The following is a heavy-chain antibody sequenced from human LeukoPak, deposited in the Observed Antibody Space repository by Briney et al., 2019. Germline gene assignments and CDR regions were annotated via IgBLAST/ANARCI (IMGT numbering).Heavy chain of an antibody. CDR3: ATGIAVAGLSFDY. D-gene: IGHD6-19*01. J-gene: IGHJ4*02. Sequence: ASVKVSCKASGYTFTGYYMHWVRQAPGQGLEWMGWTNPNSGGTNYAQKFQGWVTMTRDTSISTAYMELSRLRSDDTAVYYCATGIAVAGLSFDYWGQGTLVTVSS. CDR1: GYTFTGYY. CDR2: TNPNSGGT. V-gene: IGHV1-2*04.